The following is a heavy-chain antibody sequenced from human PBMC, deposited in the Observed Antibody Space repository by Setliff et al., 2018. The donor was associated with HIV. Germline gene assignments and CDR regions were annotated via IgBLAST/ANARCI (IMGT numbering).Heavy chain of an antibody. CDR2: IYYSGSA. CDR3: ARSPGVDTNMAFDY. D-gene: IGHD5-18*01. CDR1: GGSIINHF. V-gene: IGHV4-59*11. Sequence: SETLSLTCTVSGGSIINHFWSWIRLPPGKGLEWIGYIYYSGSADYNRSLKSRVTISVDTSKSQISLKLNSVTAADTGVYYCARSPGVDTNMAFDYWGQGILVTVAS. J-gene: IGHJ4*02.